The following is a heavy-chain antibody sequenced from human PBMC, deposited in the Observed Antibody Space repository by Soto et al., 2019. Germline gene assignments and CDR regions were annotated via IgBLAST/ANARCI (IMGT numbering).Heavy chain of an antibody. V-gene: IGHV3-49*04. D-gene: IGHD3-10*02. CDR1: GFTSGDYA. CDR3: SRGSRREDYFVPFDY. J-gene: IGHJ4*02. CDR2: IRSKAYGGTA. Sequence: GGSLRLSCTASGFTSGDYALTWVRQAPGKGLEWVGFIRSKAYGGTAEYAASVKGRFTISRDDSKSIAYLQLNSLKTEDTAVYYCSRGSRREDYFVPFDYWGQGTLVTVSS.